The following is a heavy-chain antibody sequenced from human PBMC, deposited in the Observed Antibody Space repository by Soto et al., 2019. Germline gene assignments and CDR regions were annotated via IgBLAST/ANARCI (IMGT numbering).Heavy chain of an antibody. CDR1: GGTFSSYS. D-gene: IGHD3-9*01. CDR2: IIPIFGTA. J-gene: IGHJ3*02. CDR3: ATLYYDILTGDPDDAFDI. V-gene: IGHV1-69*13. Sequence: SVKVSCKASGGTFSSYSISWVRQAPGQGLEWMGGIIPIFGTANYAQKFQGRVTITADESTSTAYMELSSLRSEDTAVYYCATLYYDILTGDPDDAFDIWGQGTMVTVSS.